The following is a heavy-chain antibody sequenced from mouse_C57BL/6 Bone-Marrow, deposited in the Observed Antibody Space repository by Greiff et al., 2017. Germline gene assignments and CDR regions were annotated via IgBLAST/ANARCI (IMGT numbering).Heavy chain of an antibody. Sequence: QVQLQQPGAELVKPGASVKMSCKASGYTFTSYWITWVKQRPGQGLEWIGDIYPGSGSTNYNEKFKSKATLTVDTSSSTAYMQLSSLTSEDTAVYYCASYYYGSSHSALDYWGQGTPVTVSA. D-gene: IGHD1-1*01. CDR2: IYPGSGST. CDR1: GYTFTSYW. J-gene: IGHJ4*01. CDR3: ASYYYGSSHSALDY. V-gene: IGHV1-55*01.